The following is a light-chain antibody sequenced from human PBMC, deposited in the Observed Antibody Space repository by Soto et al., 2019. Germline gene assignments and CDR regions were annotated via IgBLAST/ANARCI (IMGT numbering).Light chain of an antibody. J-gene: IGLJ1*01. CDR3: SSYTSSSTPPYV. V-gene: IGLV2-14*01. CDR2: DFS. CDR1: SSDVGGYNY. Sequence: QSVLTQPASVSGSPGQSITISRTGTSSDVGGYNYVSWYQQHPGKAPKLMTYDFSNRPSGVSNRFSGSKSGNTASLTISGLQAEDEADYYCSSYTSSSTPPYVFGTGTKVTVL.